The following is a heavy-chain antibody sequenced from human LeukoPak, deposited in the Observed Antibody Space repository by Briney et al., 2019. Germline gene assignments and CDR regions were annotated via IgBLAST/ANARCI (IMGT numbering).Heavy chain of an antibody. CDR1: GGTFTSYA. J-gene: IGHJ4*02. Sequence: GASVKVSCKASGGTFTSYAISWVRQAPGQGLEWMGGIIPISGTANYAQKFQGRVTITADESTSTVYMELDSLTSGDTATYYCARDVVTATRSAVLDYWGQGTLVTVSS. CDR3: ARDVVTATRSAVLDY. CDR2: IIPISGTA. V-gene: IGHV1-69*13. D-gene: IGHD1/OR15-1a*01.